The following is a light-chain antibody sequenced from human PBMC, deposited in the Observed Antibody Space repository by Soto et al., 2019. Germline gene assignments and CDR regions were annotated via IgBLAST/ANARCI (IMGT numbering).Light chain of an antibody. CDR1: QSVSSY. Sequence: EIMLTQSPATLSSSPGERATLSCRASQSVSSYLACYQQKPGQAPRLLIYDASNRATGIPARFSGSGSGTDFTLTISSLEPEDFAVYYCQQRSNWPPFTFGGGTKVEIK. V-gene: IGKV3-11*01. CDR3: QQRSNWPPFT. CDR2: DAS. J-gene: IGKJ4*01.